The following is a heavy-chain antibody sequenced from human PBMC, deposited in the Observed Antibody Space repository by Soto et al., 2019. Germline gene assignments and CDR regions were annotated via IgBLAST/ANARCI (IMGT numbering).Heavy chain of an antibody. J-gene: IGHJ5*02. D-gene: IGHD3-10*01. V-gene: IGHV4-61*01. Sequence: QVQLQESGPGLVKPSETLSLTCTVSGGSVSSGSYYWSWIRQPPGKGLEWIGYIYYRGSTNYNPPLKIRVTTSIDTSKNQFSLKMSSVTAADTAVYYCARSLRRTWFDPWGQGTLVTVSS. CDR1: GGSVSSGSYY. CDR2: IYYRGST. CDR3: ARSLRRTWFDP.